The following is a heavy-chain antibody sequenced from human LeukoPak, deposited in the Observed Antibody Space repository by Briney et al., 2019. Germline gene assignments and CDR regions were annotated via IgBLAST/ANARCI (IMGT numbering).Heavy chain of an antibody. D-gene: IGHD3-3*01. CDR3: ARDARDDYDFWSGYQPGYFDY. V-gene: IGHV3-30-3*01. CDR2: ISYGGSNK. CDR1: GFTFSSYA. J-gene: IGHJ4*02. Sequence: PGRSLRLSCAASGFTFSSYAMHWVRQAPGKGLEWVAVISYGGSNKYYADSVKGRFTISRDNSKNTLYLQMNSLRAEDTAVYYCARDARDDYDFWSGYQPGYFDYWGQGTLVTVSS.